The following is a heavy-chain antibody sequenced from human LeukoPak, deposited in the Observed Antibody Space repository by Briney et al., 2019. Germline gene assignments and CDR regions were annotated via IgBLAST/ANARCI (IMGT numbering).Heavy chain of an antibody. V-gene: IGHV1-69*04. D-gene: IGHD5-12*01. CDR3: ARPVGLGYV. J-gene: IGHJ6*02. CDR2: VIPILGIA. CDR1: GGTFSSYA. Sequence: SVKFSCKASGGTFSSYAISWVRQAPGQELEWMGRVIPILGIANYAQKFQGRVTITADKSTSTAYMELSSLRSEDTAVYYCARPVGLGYVWGQGTTVTVSS.